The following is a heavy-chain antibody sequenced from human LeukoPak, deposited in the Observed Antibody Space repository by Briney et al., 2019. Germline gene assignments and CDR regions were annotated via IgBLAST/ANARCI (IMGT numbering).Heavy chain of an antibody. Sequence: GGSLRLSCAASGFTFSNYWMVWVRQAPGEGLEWVANIKGDGSREYYLDSVKGRFTISRANAKSSLYLQMNSLRAEDTAVYYCARNLLAAAGTRPAYNWFDPWGQGTLVTVSS. D-gene: IGHD6-13*01. CDR2: IKGDGSRE. J-gene: IGHJ5*02. CDR3: ARNLLAAAGTRPAYNWFDP. V-gene: IGHV3-7*01. CDR1: GFTFSNYW.